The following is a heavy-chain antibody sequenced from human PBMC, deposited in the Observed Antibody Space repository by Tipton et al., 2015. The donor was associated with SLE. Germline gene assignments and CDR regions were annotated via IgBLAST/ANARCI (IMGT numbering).Heavy chain of an antibody. CDR1: GFTFSNYW. CDR2: IQPDGSET. CDR3: ARGLGSTSDVWYYYYYYMDV. J-gene: IGHJ6*03. Sequence: SLRLSCAASGFTFSNYWMTWVRQAPGKGLEWVANIQPDGSETHYVDSVRGRFTISRDNSKNTLYLQMNSLRAEDTAVYYCARGLGSTSDVWYYYYYYMDVWGKGTTVTISS. V-gene: IGHV3-7*01. D-gene: IGHD2-2*01.